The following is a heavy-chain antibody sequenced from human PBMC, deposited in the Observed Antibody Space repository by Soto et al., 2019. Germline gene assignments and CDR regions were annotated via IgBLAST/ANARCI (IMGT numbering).Heavy chain of an antibody. CDR1: GGSIRSGDSY. V-gene: IGHV4-30-4*01. J-gene: IGHJ4*02. CDR3: ARTHYSGRSGTDY. Sequence: PSETLSLTCTVSGGSIRSGDSYWSWIRQPPGKGLEWIGYIYYSGSTYYNPSLKSRVTISLDTSKNQFSLNLSSVTAADTAVYYCARTHYSGRSGTDYWGQGTLVTVSS. D-gene: IGHD3-22*01. CDR2: IYYSGST.